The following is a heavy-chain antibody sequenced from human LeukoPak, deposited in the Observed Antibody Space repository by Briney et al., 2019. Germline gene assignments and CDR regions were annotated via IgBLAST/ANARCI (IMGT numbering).Heavy chain of an antibody. CDR2: ISYDGSNK. V-gene: IGHV3-30-3*01. CDR3: ARETAYAFDI. D-gene: IGHD5-18*01. CDR1: GFTFSSYA. Sequence: GGSLRLSCAASGFTFSSYAMHWVRQAPGKGLEWAAVISYDGSNKYYADSVKGRFTISGDNSKNTLYLQMNSLRAEDTAVYYCARETAYAFDIWGQGTMVTVSS. J-gene: IGHJ3*02.